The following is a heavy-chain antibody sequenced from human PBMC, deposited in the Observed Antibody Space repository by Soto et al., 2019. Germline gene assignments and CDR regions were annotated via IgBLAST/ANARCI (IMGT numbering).Heavy chain of an antibody. CDR2: INHSGST. J-gene: IGHJ5*02. V-gene: IGHV4-34*01. CDR3: ARGQRWLRYWFDP. CDR1: GGSLSDYY. Sequence: PSETLSLTCAVYGGSLSDYYWNWIRQPPGKGLEWIGEINHSGSTNYNPSLKSRVTISVDTSKNHFSLKLTSVTAADTAVYYCARGQRWLRYWFDPWGQGTLVTVSS. D-gene: IGHD5-12*01.